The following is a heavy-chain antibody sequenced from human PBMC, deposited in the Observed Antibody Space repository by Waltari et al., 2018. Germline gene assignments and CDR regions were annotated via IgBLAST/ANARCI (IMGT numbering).Heavy chain of an antibody. CDR3: ARARGCSGGSCYSASYMDV. Sequence: QVQLVQSGAEVKKPGSSVKVSCTASGGTFSSYAISWVRPAPGPGLEWMGGIIPIFGTANYAQKFQGRVTITADKSTSTAYMELSSLRSEDTAVYYCARARGCSGGSCYSASYMDVWGKGTTVTVSS. V-gene: IGHV1-69*14. CDR2: IIPIFGTA. CDR1: GGTFSSYA. J-gene: IGHJ6*03. D-gene: IGHD2-15*01.